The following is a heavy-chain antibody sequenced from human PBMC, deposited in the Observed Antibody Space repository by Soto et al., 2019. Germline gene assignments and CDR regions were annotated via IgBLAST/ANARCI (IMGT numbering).Heavy chain of an antibody. CDR1: GGTFSSYA. V-gene: IGHV1-69*12. CDR3: ARHLGGNHYYYGMDV. Sequence: QVQLVQSGAEVKKPGSSVKVSCKASGGTFSSYAISWVRQAPGQGLKWMGGIIPIFGTAAYAQKFQGRVTITADESTSTAYMDLSSLRSEDTAVYYCARHLGGNHYYYGMDVWGQGTTVTVSS. J-gene: IGHJ6*02. D-gene: IGHD3-16*01. CDR2: IIPIFGTA.